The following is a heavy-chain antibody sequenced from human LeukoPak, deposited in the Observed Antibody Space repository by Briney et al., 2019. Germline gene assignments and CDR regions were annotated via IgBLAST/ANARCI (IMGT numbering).Heavy chain of an antibody. CDR3: ARNDYSNLDY. J-gene: IGHJ4*02. Sequence: SQTLSLTCTVSGASIRSGDYYWSWIRQPPGKGLEWIGYIYDSGSTYYNPSLKSRITISVDTSENRFSLKLSPVTAADTAVYYCARNDYSNLDYWGQGTLVTVSS. D-gene: IGHD4-11*01. CDR1: GASIRSGDYY. CDR2: IYDSGST. V-gene: IGHV4-30-4*01.